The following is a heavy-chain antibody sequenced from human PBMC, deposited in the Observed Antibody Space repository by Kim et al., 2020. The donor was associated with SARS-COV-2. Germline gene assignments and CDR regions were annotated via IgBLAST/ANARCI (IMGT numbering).Heavy chain of an antibody. V-gene: IGHV4-34*01. J-gene: IGHJ4*02. CDR3: AGGPVADN. D-gene: IGHD6-19*01. Sequence: SENTNYNPSLKSRVTISVDTSKNQFSLKLSSVTAADTAVYYCAGGPVADNWGQGTLVTVSS. CDR2: SENT.